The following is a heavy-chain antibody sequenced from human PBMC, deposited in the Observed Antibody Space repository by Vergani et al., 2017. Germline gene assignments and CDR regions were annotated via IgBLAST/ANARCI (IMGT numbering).Heavy chain of an antibody. V-gene: IGHV2-26*01. CDR1: GISLSNARMG. CDR2: IFSNDEK. D-gene: IGHD3-9*01. J-gene: IGHJ3*02. CDR3: ARIAFDILTDVMLFDI. Sequence: QVTLKESGPVLVKPTETLTLTCTVSGISLSNARMGVSWIRQPPGKALEWLAHIFSNDEKSYSTSLKSRLTISKDTSKSQVVLTMTNMDPVDTATYYCARIAFDILTDVMLFDIWDQGTMVTVSS.